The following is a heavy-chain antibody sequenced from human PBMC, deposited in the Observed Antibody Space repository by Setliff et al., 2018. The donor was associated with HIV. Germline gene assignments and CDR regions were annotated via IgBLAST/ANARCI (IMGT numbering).Heavy chain of an antibody. Sequence: GGSLRLSCAASGFTFSSYSMNWVRQAPGKGLEWVSSISSSSSYIYYADSVKGRFTISRDNAKNSLYLQMNSLRAEDTAVYYCARTPELLGNAFDIWGQGTMVTVSS. V-gene: IGHV3-21*01. CDR1: GFTFSSYS. D-gene: IGHD1-26*01. CDR2: ISSSSSYI. J-gene: IGHJ3*02. CDR3: ARTPELLGNAFDI.